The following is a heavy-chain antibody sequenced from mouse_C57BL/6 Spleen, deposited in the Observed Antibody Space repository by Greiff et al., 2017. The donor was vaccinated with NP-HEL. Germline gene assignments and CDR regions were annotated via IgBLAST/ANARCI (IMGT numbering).Heavy chain of an antibody. D-gene: IGHD1-1*01. V-gene: IGHV1-52*01. CDR1: GYTFTSYW. Sequence: VQLQQPGAELVRPGSSVKLSCKASGYTFTSYWMHWVKQRPIQGLEWIGNIDPSDSETHYNQKFKDKATLTVDKSSSTAYMQLSSLTSEDSAVYYCARGDYYGSWFAYWGQGTLVTVSA. CDR3: ARGDYYGSWFAY. J-gene: IGHJ3*01. CDR2: IDPSDSET.